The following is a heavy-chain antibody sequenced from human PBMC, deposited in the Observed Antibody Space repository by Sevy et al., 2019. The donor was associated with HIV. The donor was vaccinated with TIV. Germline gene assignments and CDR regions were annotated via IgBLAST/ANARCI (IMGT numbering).Heavy chain of an antibody. CDR3: ARDLLWAGEGLFDH. Sequence: GGSLRLSCAASEFTVSSNYMSWVRQAPGKGLEWVSVIYSGGSTYYADSVKGRFTISRDNAKNSLFLEMNSLRPEDTAVYYCARDLLWAGEGLFDHWGQGTLVTVSS. CDR1: EFTVSSNY. V-gene: IGHV3-53*01. J-gene: IGHJ4*02. CDR2: IYSGGST. D-gene: IGHD2-21*01.